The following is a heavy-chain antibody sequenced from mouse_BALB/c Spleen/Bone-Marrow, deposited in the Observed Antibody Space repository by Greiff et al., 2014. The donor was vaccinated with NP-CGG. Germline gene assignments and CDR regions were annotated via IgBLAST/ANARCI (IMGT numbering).Heavy chain of an antibody. Sequence: EVMLVESGGGLVKPGGSLKLSCAASGSTFSDYYMYWVRQTPEKRLEWVATISDGGSYTYYPDSVKGRFTISRDNAKNNLYLQMSSLKSEDTAMYYCARDLITTATSFAYWGQGTLVTVSA. CDR1: GSTFSDYY. J-gene: IGHJ3*01. CDR3: ARDLITTATSFAY. V-gene: IGHV5-4*02. D-gene: IGHD1-2*01. CDR2: ISDGGSYT.